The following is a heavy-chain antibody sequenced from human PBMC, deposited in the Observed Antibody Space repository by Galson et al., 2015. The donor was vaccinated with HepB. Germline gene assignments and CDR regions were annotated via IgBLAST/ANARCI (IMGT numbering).Heavy chain of an antibody. D-gene: IGHD3-10*01. V-gene: IGHV1-2*02. Sequence: SVKVSCKASGYTFTGYYMHWLRQAPGQGLECMGWINVNNGDTSYAPKFQGRITMTRDTSISTVYVELNMLRSDDTAMYYCGRGPLIRPRSVGEYWGQGALGTVPA. CDR2: INVNNGDT. J-gene: IGHJ4*02. CDR1: GYTFTGYY. CDR3: GRGPLIRPRSVGEY.